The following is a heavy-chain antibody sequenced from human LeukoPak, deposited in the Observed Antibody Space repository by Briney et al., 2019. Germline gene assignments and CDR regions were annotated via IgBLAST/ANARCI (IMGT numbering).Heavy chain of an antibody. J-gene: IGHJ4*02. V-gene: IGHV3-23*01. CDR3: AKDGYNWIAFDD. CDR1: GFTLSTYA. CDR2: ISGTGFTT. Sequence: GGSLRLSCAASGFTLSTYAMDWVRQAPGKGLEWVAYISGTGFTTYYADSVKGRFTISSDSSKNTLFLQMNSLRAEDTAIYYCAKDGYNWIAFDDWGQGTLVTVSS. D-gene: IGHD1-20*01.